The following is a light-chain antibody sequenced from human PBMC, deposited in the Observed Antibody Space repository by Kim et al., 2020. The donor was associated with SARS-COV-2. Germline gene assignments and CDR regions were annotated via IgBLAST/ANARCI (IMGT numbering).Light chain of an antibody. CDR2: GAS. J-gene: IGKJ4*01. V-gene: IGKV3-20*01. Sequence: IVLTQSPGTLSLSQGERATLSCRASQSVSNNYLAWYQQKPGQPPRLLIYGASSRATGVPDRFSGSGSGTDYTLTISRLEPEDFVIYYCQQYGGSPLTFGGGTKVDIK. CDR3: QQYGGSPLT. CDR1: QSVSNNY.